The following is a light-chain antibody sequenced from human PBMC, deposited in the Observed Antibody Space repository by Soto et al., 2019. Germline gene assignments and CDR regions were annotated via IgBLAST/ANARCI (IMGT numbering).Light chain of an antibody. J-gene: IGKJ1*01. V-gene: IGKV3-20*01. CDR2: GAS. CDR3: QQYETSPRT. Sequence: EIVLTQSPGTLSLSPGERGTLSCRASQNLGTLYLAWFQQKPGQAPRLLIYGASSRATGIPDRFSGSGSGTDFTLTISRLEPEDFAVYYCQQYETSPRTFGQGTKVDIK. CDR1: QNLGTLY.